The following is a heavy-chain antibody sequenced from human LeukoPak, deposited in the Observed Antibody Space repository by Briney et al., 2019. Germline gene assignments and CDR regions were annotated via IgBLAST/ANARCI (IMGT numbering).Heavy chain of an antibody. CDR1: GSSISSYY. CDR3: ARTTPYYYDSSGYDAFDI. V-gene: IGHV4-59*01. Sequence: PSETLSLTCTVSGSSISSYYWSWIRQPPGKGLEWIGYIYYSGSTNYNPSLKSRVTISVDTSKNQFSLKLSSVTAADTAVYYCARTTPYYYDSSGYDAFDIWGQGTMVTVSS. D-gene: IGHD3-22*01. J-gene: IGHJ3*02. CDR2: IYYSGST.